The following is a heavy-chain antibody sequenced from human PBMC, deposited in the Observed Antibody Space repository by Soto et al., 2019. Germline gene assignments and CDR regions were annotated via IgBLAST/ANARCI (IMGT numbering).Heavy chain of an antibody. V-gene: IGHV4-34*01. CDR3: ARSHRRIVVVPAAKNWFDP. Sequence: SETLSLPCAVYGGSFSGYYWSWIRPPPGKGLEWIGEINHSGSTNYNPSLQSRVTISVDTSKNQFSLKLSSVTAADTAVYYCARSHRRIVVVPAAKNWFDPWGQGTLVTVSS. D-gene: IGHD2-2*01. CDR2: INHSGST. CDR1: GGSFSGYY. J-gene: IGHJ5*02.